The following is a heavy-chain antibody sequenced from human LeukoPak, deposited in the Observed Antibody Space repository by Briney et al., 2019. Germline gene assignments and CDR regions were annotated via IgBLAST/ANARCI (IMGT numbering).Heavy chain of an antibody. J-gene: IGHJ4*02. Sequence: LRLSCAASGFTVSSKYMTWVRKPPGKGLEGSGYIHHSGSTNYNPSLKSRVTISVDTSKNHFSLKLSSVTAADTAVYYCARTKRSQGTYYLDYSGQGTLVTVSS. CDR1: GFTVSSKY. D-gene: IGHD2-8*01. CDR2: IHHSGST. V-gene: IGHV4-59*02. CDR3: ARTKRSQGTYYLDY.